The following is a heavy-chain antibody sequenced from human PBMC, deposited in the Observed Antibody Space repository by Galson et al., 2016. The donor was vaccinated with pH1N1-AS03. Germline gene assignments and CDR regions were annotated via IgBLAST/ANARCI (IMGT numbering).Heavy chain of an antibody. V-gene: IGHV3-7*03. CDR1: GFTFSSYW. J-gene: IGHJ4*02. CDR3: ARAIGAAGSA. D-gene: IGHD6-13*01. CDR2: IKEDGSVK. Sequence: SLRLSCAGSGFTFSSYWMSWVRQAPGKGLEWVANIKEDGSVKYYVDSVEGRFTISRDNAKNSVYLQMNSLRADDTAVYYCARAIGAAGSAWGQGTLVTVSS.